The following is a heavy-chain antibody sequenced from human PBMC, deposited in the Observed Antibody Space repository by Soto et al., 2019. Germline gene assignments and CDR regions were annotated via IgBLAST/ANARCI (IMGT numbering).Heavy chain of an antibody. CDR3: TRNRDYYAIDY. D-gene: IGHD3-10*01. V-gene: IGHV3-11*01. CDR1: GFTFIDYY. J-gene: IGHJ4*02. Sequence: GGSLRLSCAASGFTFIDYYMTWIRQAPGKGLEWVSYISSTGNTIYYADSVKGRFTMSRDNAKKLLFLQMNSLRAEDTAVYYCTRNRDYYAIDYWGQGTLVTVSS. CDR2: ISSTGNTI.